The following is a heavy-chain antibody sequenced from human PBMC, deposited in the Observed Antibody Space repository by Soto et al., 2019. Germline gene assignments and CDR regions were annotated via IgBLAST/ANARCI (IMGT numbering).Heavy chain of an antibody. CDR1: GDSVSSNTAS. J-gene: IGHJ5*02. CDR2: TYFRSKWYN. D-gene: IGHD5-12*01. CDR3: AKGDNLGPKTGYAFDP. V-gene: IGHV6-1*01. Sequence: SQTLSLTCAISGDSVSSNTASWNWIRQSPSRGLEWLGRTYFRSKWYNDYAVSVKSRIIINPDTSNNQFSLQLNSVTPEDTAVYFCAKGDNLGPKTGYAFDPWGQGIMVAVSS.